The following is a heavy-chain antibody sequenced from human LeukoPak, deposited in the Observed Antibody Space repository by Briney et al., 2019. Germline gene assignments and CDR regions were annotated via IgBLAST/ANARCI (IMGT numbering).Heavy chain of an antibody. CDR3: AKGQVYNPWSDP. CDR1: GFTFSSYG. D-gene: IGHD3-10*01. Sequence: GGSLRLSCAASGFTFSSYGMHWVRQAPDKGLEWVALISYDGSNEYYADSVKGRFTISRDNSKNTLYLQMNSLRAEDTAVYYCAKGQVYNPWSDPWGQGTLVTVSS. V-gene: IGHV3-30*18. J-gene: IGHJ5*02. CDR2: ISYDGSNE.